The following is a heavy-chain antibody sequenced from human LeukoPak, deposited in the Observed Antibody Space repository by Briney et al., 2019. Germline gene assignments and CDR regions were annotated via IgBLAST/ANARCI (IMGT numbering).Heavy chain of an antibody. CDR1: GFTFSSYA. J-gene: IGHJ4*02. Sequence: GGSLRLSCAASGFTFSSYAMSWVRQAPGKGLEWVSAISGSGGSTYYADSVKGRFTISRDNSKNTLYLQMNSLRAEDTAVYYCAKFLRHGSGSYNFDYWGQGTLVTVSS. CDR2: ISGSGGST. CDR3: AKFLRHGSGSYNFDY. D-gene: IGHD3-10*01. V-gene: IGHV3-23*01.